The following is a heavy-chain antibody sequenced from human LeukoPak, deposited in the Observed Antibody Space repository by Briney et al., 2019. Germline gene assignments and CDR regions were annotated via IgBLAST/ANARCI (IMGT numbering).Heavy chain of an antibody. Sequence: GGSLSLSCAASGFTFDDYAMHWVRQAPGKGLECVSLISGDGSSTYYADSVKGRFTISRDNSKNSLYLQMNSLRTEDTALYYCAKNSGYDFSLDYWGQGTLVTVSS. D-gene: IGHD5-12*01. CDR2: ISGDGSST. CDR3: AKNSGYDFSLDY. J-gene: IGHJ4*02. CDR1: GFTFDDYA. V-gene: IGHV3-43*02.